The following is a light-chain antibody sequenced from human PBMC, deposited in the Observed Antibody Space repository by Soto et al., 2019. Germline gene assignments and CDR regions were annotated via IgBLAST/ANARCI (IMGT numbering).Light chain of an antibody. CDR2: GAS. CDR1: QSVSSN. CDR3: QQYKNWTGT. V-gene: IGKV3-15*01. Sequence: EIVMTQSPATLSVSPGERATLSCRASQSVSSNLAWYQQKPGQAPRLLIYGASTRATGIPARFSGSGSGTEFTLTISSLQSEDFAVYYCQQYKNWTGTFGPGTKVEIK. J-gene: IGKJ3*01.